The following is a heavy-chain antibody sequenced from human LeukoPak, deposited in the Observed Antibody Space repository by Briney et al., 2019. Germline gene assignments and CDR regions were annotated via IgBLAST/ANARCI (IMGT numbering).Heavy chain of an antibody. J-gene: IGHJ3*02. V-gene: IGHV1-69*05. CDR1: GGTFSSYA. D-gene: IGHD3-22*01. Sequence: ASVKVSCKASGGTFSSYAISWVRQAPGQGLEWMGGIIPIFGTANYAQKFQGRVTITTDESTSTAYMELSSLRSEDTAVYYCARADYYYDSSGYGLGDAFDIWGQGTMVTVSS. CDR3: ARADYYYDSSGYGLGDAFDI. CDR2: IIPIFGTA.